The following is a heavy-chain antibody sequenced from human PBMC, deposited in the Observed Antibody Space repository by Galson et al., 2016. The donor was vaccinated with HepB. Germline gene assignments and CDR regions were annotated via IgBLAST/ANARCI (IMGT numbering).Heavy chain of an antibody. CDR1: GDSVSSNSAA. CDR3: ARDLGGAYGTGRSLDY. D-gene: IGHD1-1*01. J-gene: IGHJ4*02. V-gene: IGHV6-1*01. Sequence: CAISGDSVSSNSAAWNWIRQSPSRGLEWLGRTYYRSKWYYDYAVPVKSRITINPDTSKNQFSLNLNAVTPEDTAVYYCARDLGGAYGTGRSLDYWGQGTLVTVSS. CDR2: TYYRSKWYY.